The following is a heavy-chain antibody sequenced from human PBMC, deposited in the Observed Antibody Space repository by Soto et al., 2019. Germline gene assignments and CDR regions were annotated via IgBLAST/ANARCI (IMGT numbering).Heavy chain of an antibody. CDR1: GFTFSNYW. D-gene: IGHD3-10*01. V-gene: IGHV3-74*01. Sequence: GGSLRLSCAASGFTFSNYWMHWVRQAPGKXLVWVSRINSDGSSTTYADSVKGRFTISRDNAKDTLYLQMNSLRAEDTAVYYCAKPGYYGSGTTARNFDYWGQGTLVTVSS. J-gene: IGHJ4*02. CDR2: INSDGSST. CDR3: AKPGYYGSGTTARNFDY.